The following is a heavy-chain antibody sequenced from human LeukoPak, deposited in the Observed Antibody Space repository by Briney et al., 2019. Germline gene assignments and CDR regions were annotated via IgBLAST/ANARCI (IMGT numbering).Heavy chain of an antibody. J-gene: IGHJ6*03. CDR1: GFTFSSYG. CDR2: IRYDGNSK. Sequence: QAGGSLRLSCAASGFTFSSYGMHWVRQAPDKGLEWVAFIRYDGNSKDYADSVKRRFTISRDNSKNTLYLQMNSLRGEDTALYYCAKGGGYSYENYYYYMDVWGKGTTVTVSS. V-gene: IGHV3-30*02. CDR3: AKGGGYSYENYYYYMDV. D-gene: IGHD5-18*01.